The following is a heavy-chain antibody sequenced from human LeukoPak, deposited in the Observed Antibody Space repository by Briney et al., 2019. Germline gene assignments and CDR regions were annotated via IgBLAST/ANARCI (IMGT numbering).Heavy chain of an antibody. D-gene: IGHD4-23*01. CDR3: ARGRPHGNDY. CDR1: GFTFSSYW. Sequence: GGSLRLSCAASGFTFSSYWMNWVRKAPGKGLVWVARIASDGSGKTYADSVKGRFSISRDNAKNTLYLQRNSLTVEDTAVYYCARGRPHGNDYWGQGTLVTVSS. V-gene: IGHV3-74*01. CDR2: IASDGSGK. J-gene: IGHJ4*02.